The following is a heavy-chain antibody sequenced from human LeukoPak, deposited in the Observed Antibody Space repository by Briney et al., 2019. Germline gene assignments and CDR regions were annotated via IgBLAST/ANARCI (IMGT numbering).Heavy chain of an antibody. J-gene: IGHJ4*02. V-gene: IGHV3-21*01. CDR1: GFILRSYS. CDR2: SSSSGNYI. CDR3: ARGQQLDY. Sequence: GGSLRLSCAASGFILRSYSMSWVRQAPGKGLEWVAFSSSSGNYIYYADSVKGRFIISRDNAKSSLDLQLNSLRAEDTALYYCARGQQLDYWGQGTLVTVSS. D-gene: IGHD6-13*01.